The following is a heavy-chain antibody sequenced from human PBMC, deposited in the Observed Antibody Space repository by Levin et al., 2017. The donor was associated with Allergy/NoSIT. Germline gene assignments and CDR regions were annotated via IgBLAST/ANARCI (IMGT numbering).Heavy chain of an antibody. Sequence: RAGGSLRLSCAASGFIFSSNDMSWVRQAPGKGLEGVSSIGGSGGSTYADSVKGRFTISRDNSRNTLYLQMNSLRAEDTAVYYCAKSLDVSWNFDYWGQGTLVTVSS. J-gene: IGHJ4*02. CDR3: AKSLDVSWNFDY. CDR2: IGGSGGST. CDR1: GFIFSSND. D-gene: IGHD3-16*01. V-gene: IGHV3-23*01.